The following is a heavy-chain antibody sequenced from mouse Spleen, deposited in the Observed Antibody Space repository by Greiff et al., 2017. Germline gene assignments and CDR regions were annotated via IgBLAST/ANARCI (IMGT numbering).Heavy chain of an antibody. V-gene: IGHV5-9-3*01. Sequence: EVQRVESGGGLVKPGGSLKLSCAASGFTFSSYAMSWVRQTPEKRLEWVATISSGGSYTYYPDSVKGRFTISRDNAKNTLYLQMSSLRSEDTAMYYCARRGYYGYFDYWGQGTTLTVSS. J-gene: IGHJ2*01. CDR3: ARRGYYGYFDY. CDR1: GFTFSSYA. CDR2: ISSGGSYT. D-gene: IGHD1-1*01.